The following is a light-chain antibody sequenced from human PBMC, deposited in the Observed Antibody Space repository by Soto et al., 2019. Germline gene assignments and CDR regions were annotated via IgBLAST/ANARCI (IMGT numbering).Light chain of an antibody. J-gene: IGKJ1*01. CDR1: HSVTNS. V-gene: IGKV3-15*01. CDR3: QHYNAWPWT. CDR2: GAS. Sequence: EVVMTQSPATLSVSPGERATLSCRASHSVTNSLAWYQQRPGQTPRLLIYGASTRATGAPARFSGSGSGTEFTLTIDSLQSEDLAVYFCQHYNAWPWTFGSGTKV.